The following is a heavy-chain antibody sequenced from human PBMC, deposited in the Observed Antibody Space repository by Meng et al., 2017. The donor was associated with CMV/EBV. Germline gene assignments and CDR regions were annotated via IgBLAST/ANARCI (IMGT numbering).Heavy chain of an antibody. CDR2: ISSSGSTI. Sequence: GESLKISCAASGFTFSDYYMSWIRQAPGKGLEWVSYISSSGSTIYYADPVKGRFTISRDNAKNSLYLQMNSLRAEDTAVYYCARVGDLAHYFDYWGQGTLVTVSS. CDR1: GFTFSDYY. J-gene: IGHJ4*02. V-gene: IGHV3-11*01. D-gene: IGHD1-26*01. CDR3: ARVGDLAHYFDY.